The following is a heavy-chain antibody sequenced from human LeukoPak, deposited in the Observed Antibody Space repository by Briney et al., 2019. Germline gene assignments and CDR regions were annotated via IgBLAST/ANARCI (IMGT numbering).Heavy chain of an antibody. CDR3: ARIGYSSSSWDY. V-gene: IGHV3-7*01. CDR1: GFTFSNYW. J-gene: IGHJ4*02. D-gene: IGHD6-6*01. Sequence: GGSLRLSCTASGFTFSNYWMSWVRQAPGKGLEWVANIKQDGSEKDYVDSVKGRITISRDNAKNSLYLQMNSLRAEDTAVYYCARIGYSSSSWDYWGQGTLVTVSS. CDR2: IKQDGSEK.